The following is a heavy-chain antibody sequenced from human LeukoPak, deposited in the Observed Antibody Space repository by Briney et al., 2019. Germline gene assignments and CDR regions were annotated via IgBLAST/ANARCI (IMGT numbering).Heavy chain of an antibody. J-gene: IGHJ6*02. V-gene: IGHV4-30-4*02. D-gene: IGHD6-13*01. CDR3: ARVASSSWFTYYYYGMDV. CDR2: IYYSGST. CDR1: GGSISSGDYY. Sequence: SETLSLTCTVSGGSISSGDYYWSWIRQPPGKGLEWIGYIYYSGSTYYNPSLKSRVTISVDTSKNQFSLKLSSVTAADTAVYYCARVASSSWFTYYYYGMDVWGQGTTVTVSS.